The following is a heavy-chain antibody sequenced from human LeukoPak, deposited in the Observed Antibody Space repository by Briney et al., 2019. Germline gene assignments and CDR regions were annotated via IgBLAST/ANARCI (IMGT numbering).Heavy chain of an antibody. Sequence: GGSLRLSCAPSGFTFGSYGMHWVRQAPGKGLEWVAAISSDGTNKLYADSVEGRFTISRDHSKNTLYLQMNSLRPEDTSMYYCAKEDFGGSYFDYWGQGTLVTVSS. CDR1: GFTFGSYG. V-gene: IGHV3-30*18. CDR2: ISSDGTNK. CDR3: AKEDFGGSYFDY. D-gene: IGHD3-10*01. J-gene: IGHJ4*02.